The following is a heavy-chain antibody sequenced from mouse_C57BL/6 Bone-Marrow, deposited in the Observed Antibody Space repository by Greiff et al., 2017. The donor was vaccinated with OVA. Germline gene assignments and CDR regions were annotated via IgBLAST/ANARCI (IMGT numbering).Heavy chain of an antibody. CDR1: GFNIKDDY. J-gene: IGHJ3*01. Sequence: VQLQQSGAELVRPGASVKLSCTASGFNIKDDYMHWVKHRPEQGLEWIGWIDPENGDTEYASKFQGKATITADTSSNTAYLQLSSLTSEDTAVYYCTPYGNYEAYWGQGTLVTVSA. CDR3: TPYGNYEAY. CDR2: IDPENGDT. V-gene: IGHV14-4*01. D-gene: IGHD2-1*01.